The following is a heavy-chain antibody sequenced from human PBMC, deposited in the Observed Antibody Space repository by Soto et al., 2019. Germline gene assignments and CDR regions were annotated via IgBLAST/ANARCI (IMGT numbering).Heavy chain of an antibody. V-gene: IGHV1-3*01. CDR2: INAGNGNT. J-gene: IGHJ4*02. Sequence: GASVKVSCKASGYTFTSYAMHWVRQAPGQRLEWMGWINAGNGNTKYSQKFQGRVTITRDTSASTAYMELSSLRSEDTAVYYCARDRYRRGEWLVRSDYWGQGTLVTVSS. CDR3: ARDRYRRGEWLVRSDY. D-gene: IGHD6-19*01. CDR1: GYTFTSYA.